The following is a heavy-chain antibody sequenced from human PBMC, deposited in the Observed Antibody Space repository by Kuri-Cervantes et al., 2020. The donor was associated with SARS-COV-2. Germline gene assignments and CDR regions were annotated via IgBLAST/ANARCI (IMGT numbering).Heavy chain of an antibody. D-gene: IGHD7-27*01. J-gene: IGHJ4*02. CDR3: ARDLRMGKSLEH. V-gene: IGHV3-48*04. CDR2: ISNSGSTI. CDR1: GFTFSSYG. Sequence: GGSLRLSCAAPGFTFSSYGMHWVRQAPGKGLEWVSYISNSGSTIHYADSVKGRFTISRDNAKNSVYLQMNSLRAEDTAMYYCARDLRMGKSLEHWGQGTLVTVSS.